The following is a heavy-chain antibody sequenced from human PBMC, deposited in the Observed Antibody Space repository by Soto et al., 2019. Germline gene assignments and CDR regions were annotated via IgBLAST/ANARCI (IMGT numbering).Heavy chain of an antibody. J-gene: IGHJ4*02. V-gene: IGHV3-23*01. CDR1: GFTFSNYA. CDR3: AKGLRYYDSSGYYYFDL. Sequence: GGSLRLSCAASGFTFSNYAMSWVRQAPGKGLEWVSAISGSGGSTYYADSVKGRFTISRDNSKNTLYLQMNSLTAEDTAVYYCAKGLRYYDSSGYYYFDLWGPGTMLTV. CDR2: ISGSGGST. D-gene: IGHD3-22*01.